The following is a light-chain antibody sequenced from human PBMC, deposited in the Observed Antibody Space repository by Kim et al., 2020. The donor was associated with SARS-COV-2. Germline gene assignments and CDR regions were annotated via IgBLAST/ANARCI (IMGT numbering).Light chain of an antibody. CDR2: KAS. Sequence: DIHMTQSPSPLSASVGDRVTITCRASQSINKWLAWYQQKPGTAPKLLIYKASSLNNGVPSRFSGSGSGTEFTLTISSLQPDDFATYYCQQYSSDSYTFGLGTKLEIK. J-gene: IGKJ2*01. CDR1: QSINKW. V-gene: IGKV1-5*03. CDR3: QQYSSDSYT.